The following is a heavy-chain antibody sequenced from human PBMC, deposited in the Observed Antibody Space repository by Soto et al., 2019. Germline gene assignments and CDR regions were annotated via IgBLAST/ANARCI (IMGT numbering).Heavy chain of an antibody. V-gene: IGHV1-69*13. CDR3: ARDCSGGSCFDY. D-gene: IGHD2-15*01. Sequence: SVKVCCKASGGTFSSYAISWVRQAPGQGLEWMGGIIPIFGTANYAQKFQGRVTITADESTSTAYMELSSLRSEDTAVYYCARDCSGGSCFDYWGQGTLVTVSS. CDR2: IIPIFGTA. J-gene: IGHJ4*02. CDR1: GGTFSSYA.